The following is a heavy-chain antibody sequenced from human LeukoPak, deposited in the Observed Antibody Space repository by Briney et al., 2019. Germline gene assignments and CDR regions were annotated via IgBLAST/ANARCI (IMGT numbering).Heavy chain of an antibody. D-gene: IGHD3-3*02. CDR1: GGSFSGYY. Sequence: SETLSLTCAVYGGSFSGYYWSWIRQPPGKGLEWIGEINHSGSTNYNPSLKSRVTISVDTSKNQFSLKLSSVTAADTAVYYCARGKTYYHEFWGQGTLVTVSS. CDR2: INHSGST. V-gene: IGHV4-34*01. J-gene: IGHJ4*02. CDR3: ARGKTYYHEF.